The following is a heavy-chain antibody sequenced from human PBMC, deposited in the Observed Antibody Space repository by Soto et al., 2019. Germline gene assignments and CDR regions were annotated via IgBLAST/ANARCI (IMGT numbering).Heavy chain of an antibody. Sequence: PGESLKISCNGSGYSFTSDWIGWVRQMPGKGLEWMGIIYPGDSDTRYSPSFQGQVTISADKSISTAYLQWSSLKASDTAMYYCARQIDDILTGYDYYYGMDVWGQGTTVTVSS. J-gene: IGHJ6*02. V-gene: IGHV5-51*01. D-gene: IGHD3-9*01. CDR2: IYPGDSDT. CDR3: ARQIDDILTGYDYYYGMDV. CDR1: GYSFTSDW.